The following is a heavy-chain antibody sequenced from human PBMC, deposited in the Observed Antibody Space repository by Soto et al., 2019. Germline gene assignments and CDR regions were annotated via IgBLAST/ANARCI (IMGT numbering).Heavy chain of an antibody. V-gene: IGHV1-2*02. D-gene: IGHD3-16*02. Sequence: VASVKVSCKASGYTFTGYYMHWVRQAPGQGLEWMGWINPNSGGTNYAQKFQGRVTMTRDTSISTAYMELSRLRSDDTAVYYCARQNYDYVWGSHPFDYWGQGTLVTVSS. CDR2: INPNSGGT. CDR3: ARQNYDYVWGSHPFDY. CDR1: GYTFTGYY. J-gene: IGHJ4*02.